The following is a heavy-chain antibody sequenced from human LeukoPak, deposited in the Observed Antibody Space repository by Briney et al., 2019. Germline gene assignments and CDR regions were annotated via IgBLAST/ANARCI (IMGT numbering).Heavy chain of an antibody. J-gene: IGHJ4*02. V-gene: IGHV4-30-2*01. Sequence: SETLSLTCAVSGGSISSGGYSWSWIRQPPGKGLEWIGYIYHSGSTYYNPSLKSRVTISVDTSKNQFSLKLSSVTAADTAVYYCARAVEMATITFLDYWGQGTLVTVSS. D-gene: IGHD5-24*01. CDR1: GGSISSGGYS. CDR3: ARAVEMATITFLDY. CDR2: IYHSGST.